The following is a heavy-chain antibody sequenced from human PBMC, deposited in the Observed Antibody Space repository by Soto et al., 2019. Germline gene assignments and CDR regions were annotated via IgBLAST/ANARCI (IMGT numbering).Heavy chain of an antibody. D-gene: IGHD3-10*01. J-gene: IGHJ6*02. CDR2: LGGAGAR. V-gene: IGHV3-13*01. CDR1: GFTYRSYD. Sequence: XGSLRLSCAAVGFTYRSYDMHWVRQVAGKGLEWVSSLGGAGAREYAESVKGRFVISRDNANSLYLQMDSLRAGDTAIYYCTRASFGVGMDLWGQGPPVTVSS. CDR3: TRASFGVGMDL.